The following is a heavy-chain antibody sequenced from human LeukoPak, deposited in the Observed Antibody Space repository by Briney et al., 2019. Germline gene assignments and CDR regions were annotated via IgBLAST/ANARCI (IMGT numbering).Heavy chain of an antibody. D-gene: IGHD6-19*01. V-gene: IGHV1-46*01. CDR3: AAGPQWLAPFDY. CDR2: INPSGGST. Sequence: ASVKVSCKASGYAFTSYYMHWVRQAPGQGLEWLEIINPSGGSTSYAQKFQGRVTMTRDMSTSTVYMELSSLRSEDTAVYYCAAGPQWLAPFDYWGQGTLVTVSS. J-gene: IGHJ4*02. CDR1: GYAFTSYY.